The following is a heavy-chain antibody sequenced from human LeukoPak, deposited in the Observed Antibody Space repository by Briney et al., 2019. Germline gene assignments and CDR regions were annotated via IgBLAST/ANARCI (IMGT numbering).Heavy chain of an antibody. CDR3: ARGRGDSAYDLSYPFDY. Sequence: PGGSLGLSCAASGFTVSSNYMSWVRQAPGKGLEWVSVIYSGGSTDYADSVKGRFTISRDNSKTTLYLQMNSLRAEDTAVYYCARGRGDSAYDLSYPFDYWGQGTLVTVSS. CDR2: IYSGGST. V-gene: IGHV3-66*01. J-gene: IGHJ4*02. D-gene: IGHD5-12*01. CDR1: GFTVSSNY.